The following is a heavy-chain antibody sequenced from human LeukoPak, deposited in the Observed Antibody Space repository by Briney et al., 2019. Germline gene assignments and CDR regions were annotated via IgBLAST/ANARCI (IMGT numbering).Heavy chain of an antibody. Sequence: SVKVSCKASGGTFSSYAISWVRQAPGQGLEWMGGIIPIFGTANYAQKFQGRVTITADESTSTAYMELSSLRSEDSAVYYCARDAAPTYNWNFVFRWFDPWGQGTLVTVSS. J-gene: IGHJ5*02. CDR3: ARDAAPTYNWNFVFRWFDP. CDR1: GGTFSSYA. D-gene: IGHD1-7*01. CDR2: IIPIFGTA. V-gene: IGHV1-69*01.